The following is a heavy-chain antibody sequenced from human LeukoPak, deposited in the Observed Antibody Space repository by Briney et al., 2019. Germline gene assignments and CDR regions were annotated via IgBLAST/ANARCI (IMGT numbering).Heavy chain of an antibody. CDR2: IYHSGST. CDR1: GGSISSGGYS. V-gene: IGHV4-30-2*01. D-gene: IGHD2-15*01. Sequence: SQTLSLTCAVSGGSISSGGYSWSWIRQPPGKGLEWIGYIYHSGSTYYNPSLKSRVTISVDRSKNQFSLKLSSVTAADTAVYYCARVLGYCSGGSCKNWFDPWGQGTLVTVSS. J-gene: IGHJ5*02. CDR3: ARVLGYCSGGSCKNWFDP.